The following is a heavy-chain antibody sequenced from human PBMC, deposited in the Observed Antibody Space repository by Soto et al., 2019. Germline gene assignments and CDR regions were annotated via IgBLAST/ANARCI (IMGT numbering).Heavy chain of an antibody. CDR1: GGSISSYY. CDR2: IYYSGST. D-gene: IGHD3-10*01. J-gene: IGHJ4*02. CDR3: ARPHSTYYYGSGSYYIDY. Sequence: SETLSLTCTVSGGSISSYYWSWIRQPPGKGLEYIGYIYYSGSTNYNPSLKSRVTISVDTSKNQFSLKLSSVTAADTAVYYCARPHSTYYYGSGSYYIDYWGQGTLVTVSS. V-gene: IGHV4-59*12.